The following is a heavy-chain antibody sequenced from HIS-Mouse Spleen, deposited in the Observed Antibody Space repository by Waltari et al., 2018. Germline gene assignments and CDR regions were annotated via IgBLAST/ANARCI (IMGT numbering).Heavy chain of an antibody. CDR3: ARDMSTVVTSLFDY. D-gene: IGHD2-21*02. J-gene: IGHJ4*02. Sequence: AASGFTFSSYAMHWVRQAPGKGLEWVAVISYDGSNKYYADSGKGRFTISRDNSKNTLYLQMNSLRAEDTAVYYCARDMSTVVTSLFDYWGQGTLVTVSS. CDR1: GFTFSSYA. CDR2: ISYDGSNK. V-gene: IGHV3-30-3*01.